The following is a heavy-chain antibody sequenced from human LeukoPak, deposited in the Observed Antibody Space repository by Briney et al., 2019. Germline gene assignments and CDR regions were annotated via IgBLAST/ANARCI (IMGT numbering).Heavy chain of an antibody. J-gene: IGHJ4*02. CDR3: ARAGGSVNDYNVIDN. Sequence: SSETLSLTCTVSGGSISSSSYYWGWIRRPPGKGLEWIGSIYYSGSTYYNPSLKSRVTISIDMPKNQLSLKLSSVTAADTAVYFCARAGGSVNDYNVIDNWGQGTLVTVSS. V-gene: IGHV4-39*07. CDR2: IYYSGST. D-gene: IGHD5-24*01. CDR1: GGSISSSSYY.